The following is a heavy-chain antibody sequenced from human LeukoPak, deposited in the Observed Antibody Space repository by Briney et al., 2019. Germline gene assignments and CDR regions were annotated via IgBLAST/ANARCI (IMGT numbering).Heavy chain of an antibody. Sequence: SETLSLTCSVSGGSISSYYWGWIRQPAGKGLEWIGRFYTSGSTNYNPSLKSRVTMSVDTSKNQFSLKLSSVTAADTAVYYCARDPNYHYDSGSRYLDYWGQGTLVTLSS. V-gene: IGHV4-4*07. CDR3: ARDPNYHYDSGSRYLDY. J-gene: IGHJ4*02. D-gene: IGHD3-10*01. CDR1: GGSISSYY. CDR2: FYTSGST.